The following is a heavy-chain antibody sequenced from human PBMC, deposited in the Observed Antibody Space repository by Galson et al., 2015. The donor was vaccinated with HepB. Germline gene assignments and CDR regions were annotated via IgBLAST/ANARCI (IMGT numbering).Heavy chain of an antibody. D-gene: IGHD6-19*01. J-gene: IGHJ4*02. CDR3: AREYSSGFGMFDY. Sequence: AQKFQGRVTITADESTSTAYMELSSLRSEDTAVYYCAREYSSGFGMFDYWGQGTLVTVSS. V-gene: IGHV1-69*01.